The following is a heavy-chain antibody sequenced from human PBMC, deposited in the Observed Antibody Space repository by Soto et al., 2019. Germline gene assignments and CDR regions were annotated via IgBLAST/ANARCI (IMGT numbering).Heavy chain of an antibody. J-gene: IGHJ3*02. CDR2: ISYDGSNK. CDR3: ARDPEHSGWHDAFDI. V-gene: IGHV3-30-3*01. Sequence: PGGSLRLSCAASGFTFSSYAMHWVRQAPGKGLEWVAVISYDGSNKYYADSVKGRFTISRDNSKNTLYLQMNSLRAEDTAVYYCARDPEHSGWHDAFDIWGQGTMVTVSS. CDR1: GFTFSSYA. D-gene: IGHD6-19*01.